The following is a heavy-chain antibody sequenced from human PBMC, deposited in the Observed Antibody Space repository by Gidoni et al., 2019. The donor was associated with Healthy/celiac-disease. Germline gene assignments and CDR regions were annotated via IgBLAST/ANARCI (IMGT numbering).Heavy chain of an antibody. D-gene: IGHD2-2*01. CDR3: AKDIVVVPAAVFYYYYGMDV. V-gene: IGHV3-23*01. CDR1: GFTFSRYA. CDR2: ISGSGGST. Sequence: EVQLLESGGGLVQPGGSLRLSCAASGFTFSRYAMSWVRQAPGKGLEWVSAISGSGGSTYYADSVKGRFTISRDNSKNTLYLQMNSLRAEDTAVYYCAKDIVVVPAAVFYYYYGMDVWGQGTTVTVSS. J-gene: IGHJ6*02.